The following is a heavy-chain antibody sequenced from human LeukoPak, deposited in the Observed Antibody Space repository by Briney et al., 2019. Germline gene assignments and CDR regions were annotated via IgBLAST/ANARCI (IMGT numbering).Heavy chain of an antibody. CDR3: APESSRSSAY. V-gene: IGHV3-48*01. CDR1: GFTFSSYS. D-gene: IGHD6-6*01. Sequence: GGSLRLSCAASGFTFSSYSMNWVRQAPGKGLEWVSHISSSSSTIFYADSVKGRFTISRDNGKNSLYLQMNSLRAEDTAVYYCAPESSRSSAYWGQGPLVTVSS. J-gene: IGHJ4*02. CDR2: ISSSSSTI.